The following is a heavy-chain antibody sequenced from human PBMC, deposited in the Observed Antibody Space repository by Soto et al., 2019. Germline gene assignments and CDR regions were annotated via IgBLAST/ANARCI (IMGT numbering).Heavy chain of an antibody. Sequence: EVQLVESGGGLVKPGGSLRLSCAASGFTFSSYSMNWVRQAPGKGLEWVSSISSSSSYIYYADSVKGRFTISRDNAKNSLYLQMNSLRAEDTAVYYCARDQKDIANTWFDPWGQGTLVTVSS. D-gene: IGHD5-12*01. CDR1: GFTFSSYS. CDR2: ISSSSSYI. V-gene: IGHV3-21*01. CDR3: ARDQKDIANTWFDP. J-gene: IGHJ5*02.